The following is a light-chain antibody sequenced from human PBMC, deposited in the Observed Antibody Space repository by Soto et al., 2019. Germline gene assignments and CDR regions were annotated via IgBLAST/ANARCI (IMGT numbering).Light chain of an antibody. Sequence: EVVLTQSPATLSVSPGEGATLSCKASQSVSSKYLAWYQQKLGQAPRLLIYGASSRATGIPDRFSGSGSGTDFTLTISRLDPEDFAVYYCHQYDNSPWTFGQGTKVDIK. CDR2: GAS. V-gene: IGKV3-20*01. J-gene: IGKJ1*01. CDR1: QSVSSKY. CDR3: HQYDNSPWT.